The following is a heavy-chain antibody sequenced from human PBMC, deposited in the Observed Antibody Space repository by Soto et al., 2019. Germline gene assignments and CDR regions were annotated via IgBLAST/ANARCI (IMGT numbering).Heavy chain of an antibody. V-gene: IGHV1-3*01. CDR1: GYTFTSYA. CDR2: INAGNGNT. Sequence: QVQLVQSGAGVKKPGASVKVSCKDSGYTFTSYAMHWVRQAPGERLEGMGWINAGNGNTKYSQKFQGRVTITRDTSASTAYMELSSLRSEDTAVYYCARDGGIAVAPVPYYYGMDVWGQGTTVTVSS. CDR3: ARDGGIAVAPVPYYYGMDV. D-gene: IGHD6-19*01. J-gene: IGHJ6*02.